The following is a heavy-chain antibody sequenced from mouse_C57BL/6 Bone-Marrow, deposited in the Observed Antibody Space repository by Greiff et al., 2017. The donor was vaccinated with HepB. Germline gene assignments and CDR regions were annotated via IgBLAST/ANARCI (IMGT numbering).Heavy chain of an antibody. CDR1: GYTFTSYW. Sequence: QVQLQQPGAELVKPGASVKLSCKASGYTFTSYWMHWVKQRPGQGLEWIGMIHPNSGSTNYNEKFKSKATLTVDKSSSTAYMQLRSLTSEDSAVYYCARALTGPLDYWGQGTTLTVSS. CDR2: IHPNSGST. D-gene: IGHD4-1*01. V-gene: IGHV1-64*01. CDR3: ARALTGPLDY. J-gene: IGHJ2*01.